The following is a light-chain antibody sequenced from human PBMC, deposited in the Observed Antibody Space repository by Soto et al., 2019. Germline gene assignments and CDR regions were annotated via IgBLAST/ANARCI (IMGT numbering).Light chain of an antibody. CDR1: QNILSN. Sequence: EIVLTQSPGTLSLSPGEIATLSCRASQNILSNLAWYQQKPGQAPRLLIYGASTRATGIPARFSGSGSGTDFTLTISRLEPEDFAVYYCQQYGSSPPITFGQGTRLEI. CDR3: QQYGSSPPIT. CDR2: GAS. J-gene: IGKJ5*01. V-gene: IGKV3-20*01.